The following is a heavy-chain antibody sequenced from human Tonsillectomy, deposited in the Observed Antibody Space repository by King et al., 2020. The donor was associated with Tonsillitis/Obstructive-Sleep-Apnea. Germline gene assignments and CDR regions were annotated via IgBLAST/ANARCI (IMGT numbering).Heavy chain of an antibody. Sequence: VQLQQWGAGLLKPSETLSLTCAVYGGSFSGYYWSWIRQPPGKGLEWIGEINHSGSTNYNPSLKSRVTISVDTSKNQFSLKLSSVTAADTAVYYCARGGGYGPTADFDYWGQGTLVTVSS. V-gene: IGHV4-34*01. CDR1: GGSFSGYY. D-gene: IGHD5-18*01. J-gene: IGHJ4*02. CDR3: ARGGGYGPTADFDY. CDR2: INHSGST.